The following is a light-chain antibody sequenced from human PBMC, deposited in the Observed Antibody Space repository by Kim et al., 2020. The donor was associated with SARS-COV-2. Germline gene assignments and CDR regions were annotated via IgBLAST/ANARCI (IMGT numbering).Light chain of an antibody. CDR3: QQYNTSPYT. V-gene: IGKV3-15*01. J-gene: IGKJ2*01. CDR2: GAS. Sequence: APGERGTPTCRASQRVRTNLAWFQQRPGQAPRLLFYGASTRGTGVPARFRGSGSGTEFTLTTRSLQTEDFAVYYCQQYNTSPYTFGQGTKVDIK. CDR1: QRVRTN.